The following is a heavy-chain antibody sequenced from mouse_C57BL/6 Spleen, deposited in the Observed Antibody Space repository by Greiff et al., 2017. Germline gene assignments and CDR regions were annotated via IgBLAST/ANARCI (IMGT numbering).Heavy chain of an antibody. V-gene: IGHV5-6*01. CDR3: ARHSPDTTYFDY. J-gene: IGHJ2*01. Sequence: EVQRVESGGDLVKPGGSLKLSCAASGFTFSSYGMSWVRQTPDKRLEWVATISSGGSYTYYPDSVKGRFTISRDNAKNTLYLQMSSLKSEDTAMYYCARHSPDTTYFDYWGQGTTLTVSS. CDR1: GFTFSSYG. D-gene: IGHD1-1*01. CDR2: ISSGGSYT.